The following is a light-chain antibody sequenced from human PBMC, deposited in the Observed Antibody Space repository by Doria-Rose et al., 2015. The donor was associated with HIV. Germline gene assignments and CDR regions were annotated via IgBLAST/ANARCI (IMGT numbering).Light chain of an antibody. CDR2: DDD. Sequence: VLTQPPSVSVAPGQTARITCGGNNIGSRHVHWYQQRPGQAPVLVVYDDDARPSGISGRFSGSNSGNTATLTISWVEAGDEADYYCQVPDSGREWGVFGGGTKVTVL. CDR3: QVPDSGREWGV. V-gene: IGLV3-21*02. CDR1: NIGSRH. J-gene: IGLJ1*01.